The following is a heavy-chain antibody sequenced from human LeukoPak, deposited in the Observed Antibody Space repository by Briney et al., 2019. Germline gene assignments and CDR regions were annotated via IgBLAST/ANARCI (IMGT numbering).Heavy chain of an antibody. CDR1: GYTFTGYY. J-gene: IGHJ5*02. CDR3: ARAEQLVSGWFDP. V-gene: IGHV1-2*02. CDR2: INPNSGGT. Sequence: ASVKVSCKASGYTFTGYYMHWVRQAPGQGLEWMGWINPNSGGTNYAQKFQGRVTMTRDTSISTAYMELSRLRSDDTAVYYCARAEQLVSGWFDPWGQGTLVTVSS. D-gene: IGHD6-13*01.